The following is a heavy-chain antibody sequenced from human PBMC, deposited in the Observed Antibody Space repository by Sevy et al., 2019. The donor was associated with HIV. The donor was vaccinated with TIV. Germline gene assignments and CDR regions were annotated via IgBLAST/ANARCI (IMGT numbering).Heavy chain of an antibody. Sequence: GGSLRLSCAASGFTFSSYAMHWVRQAPGKGLEWVAVISYDGSNKYYADSVKGRFTISRDNSKNTLYLQMNSLRAEDTAVYYCARDAWISSGWYEYWGQGILVTVSS. J-gene: IGHJ4*02. CDR1: GFTFSSYA. CDR2: ISYDGSNK. V-gene: IGHV3-30-3*01. CDR3: ARDAWISSGWYEY. D-gene: IGHD6-19*01.